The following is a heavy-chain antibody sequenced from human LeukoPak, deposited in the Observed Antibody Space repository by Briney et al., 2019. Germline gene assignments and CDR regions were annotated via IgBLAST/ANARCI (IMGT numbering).Heavy chain of an antibody. Sequence: ASVKVSCKASGFRFTGYWMHWVRQATGQGLEWMGWMNPNSGNTGYAQKFQGRVTMTRNTSISTAYMELSSLRSEDTAVYYCARGPLSYYYGSGLAESDYWGQGTLVTVSS. V-gene: IGHV1-8*02. D-gene: IGHD3-10*01. J-gene: IGHJ4*02. CDR1: GFRFTGYW. CDR2: MNPNSGNT. CDR3: ARGPLSYYYGSGLAESDY.